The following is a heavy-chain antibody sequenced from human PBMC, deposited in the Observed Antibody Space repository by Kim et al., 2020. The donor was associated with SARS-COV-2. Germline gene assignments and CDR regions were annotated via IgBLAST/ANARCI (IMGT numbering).Heavy chain of an antibody. CDR3: ARGAYGDVSFDY. CDR2: T. V-gene: IGHV1-18*01. Sequence: TKDAQKIQGRDTMTTDTSTNTAYMELWSLRSDDTAMYYCARGAYGDVSFDYWGQGTLVTVSS. J-gene: IGHJ4*02. D-gene: IGHD4-17*01.